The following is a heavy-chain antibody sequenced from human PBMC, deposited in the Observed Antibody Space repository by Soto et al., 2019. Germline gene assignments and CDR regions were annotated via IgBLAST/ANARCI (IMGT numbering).Heavy chain of an antibody. Sequence: TLSLNCTVSGGPVSSEAYYWTWIRQRPGKGLEWIGYIYYSGSTYYSPSLKSRLSISLDTSKNQFSLRLSSVTAADTAMYYCARARLRAVYAFDIWGQGSMVIVSS. V-gene: IGHV4-31*03. D-gene: IGHD5-12*01. J-gene: IGHJ3*02. CDR2: IYYSGST. CDR3: ARARLRAVYAFDI. CDR1: GGPVSSEAYY.